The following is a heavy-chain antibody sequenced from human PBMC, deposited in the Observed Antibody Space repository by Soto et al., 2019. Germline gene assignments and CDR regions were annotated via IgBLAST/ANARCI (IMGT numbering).Heavy chain of an antibody. D-gene: IGHD2-15*01. CDR3: TRDPGSGGSYN. J-gene: IGHJ4*02. CDR1: GLTVATNS. CDR2: IYSGGNS. Sequence: GGSLRLSCEASGLTVATNSFIWVRQAPGKGLEWVSVIYSGGNSYYADSARGRFSVSRDSSKNTLYLQISSLRAEDTAVYYCTRDPGSGGSYNWGQGTLVTVSS. V-gene: IGHV3-53*01.